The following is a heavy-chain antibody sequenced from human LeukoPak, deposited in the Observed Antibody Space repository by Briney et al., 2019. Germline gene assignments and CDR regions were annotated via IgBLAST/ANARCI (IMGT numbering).Heavy chain of an antibody. V-gene: IGHV3-33*01. J-gene: IGHJ4*02. CDR1: GFTFSSYG. D-gene: IGHD2-21*01. Sequence: PGGSLRLSCAASGFTFSSYGTHWVRQAPGKGLEWVAVIWYDGSNKYYADSVKGRFTISRDNSKNTLYLQMNSLRAEDTAVYYCARVKGIGDTFDYWGQGTLVTVSS. CDR2: IWYDGSNK. CDR3: ARVKGIGDTFDY.